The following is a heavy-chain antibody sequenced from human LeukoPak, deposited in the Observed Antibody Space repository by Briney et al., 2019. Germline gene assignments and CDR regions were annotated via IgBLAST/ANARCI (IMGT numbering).Heavy chain of an antibody. CDR3: AMTYYYDSSGYYGGYFDY. Sequence: GESLKISCKGSGYSFTSYWIGWVRQMPGKGLEWMGIIYPGDSDTRYSPSFQGQVTISADKSISTAYLQWSSLKASDTAMYYCAMTYYYDSSGYYGGYFDYWGQGTLVTVSS. CDR1: GYSFTSYW. J-gene: IGHJ4*02. CDR2: IYPGDSDT. V-gene: IGHV5-51*01. D-gene: IGHD3-22*01.